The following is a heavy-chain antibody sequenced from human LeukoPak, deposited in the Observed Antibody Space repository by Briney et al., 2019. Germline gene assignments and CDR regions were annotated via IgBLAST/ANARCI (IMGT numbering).Heavy chain of an antibody. CDR2: IKQDGSEK. D-gene: IGHD6-19*01. CDR3: ARHGASSSGWYGWFDP. J-gene: IGHJ5*02. CDR1: GFTFSSYW. Sequence: GGSLRLSCAASGFTFSSYWMSWVRRAPGKGLEWVANIKQDGSEKYYVDSVKGRFTISRDNAKNSLYLQMNSLRAEDTAVYYCARHGASSSGWYGWFDPWGQGTLVTVSS. V-gene: IGHV3-7*03.